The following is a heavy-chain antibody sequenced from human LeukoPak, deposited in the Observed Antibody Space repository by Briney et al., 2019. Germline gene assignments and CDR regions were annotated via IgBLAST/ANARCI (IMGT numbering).Heavy chain of an antibody. Sequence: ASVKVSCKASGYTFTAYYMHWVRQAPGQGLEWMGWINPNSGGTNYAQKFQGRVTMTRDTSISTAYMELSRLRSDDTAVYYCARDSGSYYPEIDYWGQGTLVTVSS. D-gene: IGHD1-26*01. CDR1: GYTFTAYY. CDR2: INPNSGGT. CDR3: ARDSGSYYPEIDY. J-gene: IGHJ4*02. V-gene: IGHV1-2*02.